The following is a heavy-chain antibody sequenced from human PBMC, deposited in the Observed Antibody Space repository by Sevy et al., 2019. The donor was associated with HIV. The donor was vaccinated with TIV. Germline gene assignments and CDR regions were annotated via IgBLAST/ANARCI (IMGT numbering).Heavy chain of an antibody. J-gene: IGHJ6*02. D-gene: IGHD3-10*01. CDR1: GYTFNTFG. V-gene: IGHV1-18*04. CDR3: ARDSIPLVQGIIITPYCYGMDF. Sequence: ASVKVSCKTSGYTFNTFGINWVRQAPGQGLQWVGWISAYNSNTKYVQKLQGRVSMTTETSTSTVYMELRSLRSDDTAVYYCARDSIPLVQGIIITPYCYGMDFWGQGTTVTVSS. CDR2: ISAYNSNT.